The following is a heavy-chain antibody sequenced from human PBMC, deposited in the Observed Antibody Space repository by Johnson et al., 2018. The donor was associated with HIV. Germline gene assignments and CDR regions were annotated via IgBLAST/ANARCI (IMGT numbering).Heavy chain of an antibody. CDR1: GFSFEDHD. D-gene: IGHD2-8*01. J-gene: IGHJ3*01. CDR2: INWNGGST. CDR3: VTRGFYCSDGVCHGVFDF. V-gene: IGHV3-20*04. Sequence: VQLVESGGGVVRPGGSLRLSCAASGFSFEDHDMSWVRQVPGKGLEWVSGINWNGGSTGYAESVKGRFSISRDNAKKSLYLRMNSLRAEDTALYYCVTRGFYCSDGVCHGVFDFWGQGTVVSVSS.